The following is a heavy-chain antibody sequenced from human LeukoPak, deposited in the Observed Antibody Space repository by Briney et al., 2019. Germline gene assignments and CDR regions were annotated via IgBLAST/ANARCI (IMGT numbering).Heavy chain of an antibody. CDR1: GYTFTNSW. J-gene: IGHJ4*02. CDR2: IYPGDSDT. CDR3: TIRAYSYEYFDF. Sequence: PGESLKISCKGSGYTFTNSWIGWVRQTPGKGLEWMGSIYPGDSDTRYGPSFQGQVTISVDKSISTAYLQWSSLKASNTAMYYCTIRAYSYEYFDFWGQGTLVTVSS. D-gene: IGHD5-18*01. V-gene: IGHV5-51*01.